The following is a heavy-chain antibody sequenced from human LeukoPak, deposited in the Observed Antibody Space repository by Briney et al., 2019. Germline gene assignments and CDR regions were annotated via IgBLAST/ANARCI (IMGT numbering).Heavy chain of an antibody. CDR2: ISSRGTTV. D-gene: IGHD1-1*01. J-gene: IGHJ3*01. Sequence: PGGSLRLSCAASGFTFSSYEMNWVRQAPGKGLEWVSYISSRGTTVCYADSVKGRFTISRDNAKNSLYLQMNSLRADDTAVYYCARDMEPDAFDFWGQGTMVTVSS. V-gene: IGHV3-48*03. CDR1: GFTFSSYE. CDR3: ARDMEPDAFDF.